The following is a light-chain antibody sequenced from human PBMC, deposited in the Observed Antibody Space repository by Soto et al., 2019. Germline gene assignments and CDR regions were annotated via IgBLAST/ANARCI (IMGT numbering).Light chain of an antibody. J-gene: IGKJ4*01. Sequence: EIVMTQSPATLSLSPWERATLSCRASQSVSSSYLAWYRQKPGQAPRLLIYGTSNRATGIPDRFSGSGSGTDFTLTISRLEPEDFAVYYCQQYGTSPLTFGGGTKVDIK. V-gene: IGKV3-20*01. CDR2: GTS. CDR1: QSVSSSY. CDR3: QQYGTSPLT.